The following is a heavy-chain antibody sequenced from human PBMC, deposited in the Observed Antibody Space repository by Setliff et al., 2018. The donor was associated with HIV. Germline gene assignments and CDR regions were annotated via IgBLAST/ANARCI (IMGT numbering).Heavy chain of an antibody. Sequence: SVKVSCKASGGTFSNHGISWVRQAPGQGLEWMGGIIPILGTTQFAQKFQGRLTITADESTSTAYMELSSLKSEDTAVYYCARARGVITTFDYWGQGTLVTVSS. CDR2: IIPILGTT. V-gene: IGHV1-69*13. J-gene: IGHJ4*02. D-gene: IGHD3-22*01. CDR3: ARARGVITTFDY. CDR1: GGTFSNHG.